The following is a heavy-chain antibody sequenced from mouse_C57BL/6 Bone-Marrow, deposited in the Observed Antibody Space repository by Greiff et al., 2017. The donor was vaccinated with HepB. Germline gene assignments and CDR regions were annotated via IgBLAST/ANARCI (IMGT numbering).Heavy chain of an antibody. V-gene: IGHV14-3*01. CDR2: IDPANGNT. CDR3: ARRTLLRSWYFDY. CDR1: GFNIKNTY. Sequence: VQLKQSVAELVRPGASVKLSCTASGFNIKNTYMHWVKQRPEQGLEWIGRIDPANGNTKYAPKFQGKATITADTSSNTAYLQLSSLTSEDPAIYYCARRTLLRSWYFDYWGQGTTLTVSA. J-gene: IGHJ2*01. D-gene: IGHD1-1*01.